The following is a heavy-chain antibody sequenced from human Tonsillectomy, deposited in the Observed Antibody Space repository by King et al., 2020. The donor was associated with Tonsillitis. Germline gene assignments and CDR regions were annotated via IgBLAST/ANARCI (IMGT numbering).Heavy chain of an antibody. CDR2: IYHSGST. J-gene: IGHJ4*02. CDR3: ARGNDHPPEYYFDY. Sequence: QLQESGSGLVKPSQTLSLTCAVSGGSISSGGYSWSWIRQPPGKGLEWIGYIYHSGSTYYNPSLKSRVTISVDRSKNQFSLKLSSVTAADTAVYYCARGNDHPPEYYFDYWGQGTLVTVSS. CDR1: GGSISSGGYS. V-gene: IGHV4-30-2*01. D-gene: IGHD1-1*01.